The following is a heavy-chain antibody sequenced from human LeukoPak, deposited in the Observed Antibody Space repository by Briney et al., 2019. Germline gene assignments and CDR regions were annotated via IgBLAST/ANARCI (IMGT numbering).Heavy chain of an antibody. Sequence: PSQTLSLTCTVSGASISSSGFYWSWLRQPPGKGLEWIGYIYYSGNTYYNPSLKSRVTISGERSKNQFSLKLSSVTAADTALYYCARAPTSWYFDYWGQGTPVTVSS. V-gene: IGHV4-30-2*01. D-gene: IGHD6-13*01. CDR3: ARAPTSWYFDY. CDR2: IYYSGNT. CDR1: GASISSSGFY. J-gene: IGHJ4*02.